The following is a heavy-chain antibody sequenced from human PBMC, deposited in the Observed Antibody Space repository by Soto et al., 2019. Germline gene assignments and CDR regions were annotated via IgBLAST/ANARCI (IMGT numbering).Heavy chain of an antibody. Sequence: EVQLLESGGGLVQPGGSLRLSCAASGFTFSSYAMSWVRQAPGKGLEWVSSISGNGGSTNYADSVKGRFTISRDNSKNTLYLQMNSQRAGDPAIYYCAKDRGGYCTSSTCYGGGSFDYWGQGTLVTVSS. J-gene: IGHJ4*02. V-gene: IGHV3-23*01. CDR2: ISGNGGST. D-gene: IGHD2-2*01. CDR1: GFTFSSYA. CDR3: AKDRGGYCTSSTCYGGGSFDY.